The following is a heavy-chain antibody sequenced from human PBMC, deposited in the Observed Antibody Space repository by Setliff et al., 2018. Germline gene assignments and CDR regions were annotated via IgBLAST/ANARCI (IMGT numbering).Heavy chain of an antibody. CDR2: IRYDGSNK. CDR1: GFTFSSYG. CDR3: AKVKGAMVRGVMGYFDY. J-gene: IGHJ4*02. Sequence: GGSLRLSCAASGFTFSSYGMHWVRQAPGKGLEWVAFIRYDGSNKYYADSVKGRFTISRDNSKNTLYLQMNSLRAEDTAVYYCAKVKGAMVRGVMGYFDYWGQGTLVTVSP. D-gene: IGHD3-10*01. V-gene: IGHV3-30*02.